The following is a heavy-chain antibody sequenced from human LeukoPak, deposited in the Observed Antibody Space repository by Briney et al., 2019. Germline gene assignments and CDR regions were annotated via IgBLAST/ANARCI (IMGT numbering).Heavy chain of an antibody. CDR2: IIGSGSST. Sequence: QSGGSLRLPCAASGFTFSSYAMSWVRQAPGKGLEWVSAIIGSGSSTYYADSVKGRFTISRDNSKNTLYLQMNSLRAEDTAIYYCAKDGLYSSGFNWFDPWGQGTLVTVSS. J-gene: IGHJ5*02. CDR1: GFTFSSYA. D-gene: IGHD6-19*01. V-gene: IGHV3-23*01. CDR3: AKDGLYSSGFNWFDP.